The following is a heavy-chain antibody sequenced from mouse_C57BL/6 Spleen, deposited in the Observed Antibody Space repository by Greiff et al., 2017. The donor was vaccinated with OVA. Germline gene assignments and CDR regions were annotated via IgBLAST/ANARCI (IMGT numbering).Heavy chain of an antibody. J-gene: IGHJ4*01. CDR1: GYTFTSYW. D-gene: IGHD4-1*01. V-gene: IGHV1-61*01. CDR3: ARLGRYFLDY. CDR2: IYPSDSET. Sequence: QVQLQQPGAELVRPGSSVKLSCKASGYTFTSYWMDWVKQRPGQGLEWIGNIYPSDSETHYNQKFKDKATLTVDKSSSTAYMQLSSLTSEDSAVYYCARLGRYFLDYWGQGTSVTVSS.